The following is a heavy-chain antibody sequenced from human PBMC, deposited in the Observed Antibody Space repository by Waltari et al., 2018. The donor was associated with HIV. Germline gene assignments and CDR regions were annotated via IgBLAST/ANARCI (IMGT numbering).Heavy chain of an antibody. CDR3: ARGLDILTGHYHWFLDV. Sequence: QVQLQESGPGLVQPSQTLSLTCTVSGGSITSGASYCTWIRQPAGKGLEWIGRVYTSGSANYNPSLRSRVTMSLDTSKNQFSLKLTSVTAADTAVYYCARGLDILTGHYHWFLDVWGRGTLVTVSS. J-gene: IGHJ2*01. CDR2: VYTSGSA. D-gene: IGHD3-9*01. CDR1: GGSITSGASY. V-gene: IGHV4-61*02.